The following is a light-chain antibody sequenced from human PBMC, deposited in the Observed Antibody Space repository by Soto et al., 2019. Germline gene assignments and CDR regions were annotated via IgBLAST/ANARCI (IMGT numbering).Light chain of an antibody. CDR2: SAS. J-gene: IGKJ5*01. CDR3: QQYTNWPPIT. Sequence: EIVMTQSPATLSVSPGVRATLSCRASQSVGSSVAWYRQKPGQAPRLLIYSASTRATGIPDRFSGSGSGTEFTLTIRSLQSEDCGVYYCQQYTNWPPITFGQGTRLEIK. V-gene: IGKV3-15*01. CDR1: QSVGSS.